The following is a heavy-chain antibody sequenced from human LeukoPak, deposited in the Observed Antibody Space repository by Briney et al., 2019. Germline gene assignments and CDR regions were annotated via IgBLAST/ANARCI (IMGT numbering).Heavy chain of an antibody. Sequence: SETLSLTCTVSGGSISSYYWTWIRQPPGKRLECIGYIYYSGSTNYNPSLKSRVTISVDTSKNQVSLKLSSVTAADTAVYYCARAPAGVIEYFQQWGQGTLVTVSS. CDR3: ARAPAGVIEYFQQ. J-gene: IGHJ1*01. V-gene: IGHV4-59*01. CDR1: GGSISSYY. CDR2: IYYSGST. D-gene: IGHD3-10*01.